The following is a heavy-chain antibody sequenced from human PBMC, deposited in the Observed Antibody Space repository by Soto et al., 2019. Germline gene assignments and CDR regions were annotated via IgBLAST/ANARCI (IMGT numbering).Heavy chain of an antibody. CDR2: INHSGST. V-gene: IGHV4-34*01. D-gene: IGHD3-3*01. J-gene: IGHJ6*02. CDR3: ARGRYLSVGPPDGLFWSGYWYYYYYGMDV. Sequence: QVQLQQWGAGLLKPSETLSLTCAVYGGSFSGYYWSWIRQPPGKGLEWIGEINHSGSTNYNPSLTSRVTISVDTYKNQFSLKLSSVTAADTAVYYCARGRYLSVGPPDGLFWSGYWYYYYYGMDVWGQGTTVTVSS. CDR1: GGSFSGYY.